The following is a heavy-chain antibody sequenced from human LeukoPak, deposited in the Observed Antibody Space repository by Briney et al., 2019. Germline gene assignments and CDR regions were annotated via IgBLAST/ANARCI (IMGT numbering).Heavy chain of an antibody. CDR2: IYYSGST. V-gene: IGHV4-39*07. D-gene: IGHD1-26*01. CDR1: GGSFSSYY. J-gene: IGHJ4*02. Sequence: SETLSLTCAVYGGSFSSYYWGWIRQPPGKGLEWIGSIYYSGSTYYNPSLKSRVTISVDTSKNQFSLKLSSVTAADTAVYYCARAPPGHSGTSPDYWGQGTLVTVSS. CDR3: ARAPPGHSGTSPDY.